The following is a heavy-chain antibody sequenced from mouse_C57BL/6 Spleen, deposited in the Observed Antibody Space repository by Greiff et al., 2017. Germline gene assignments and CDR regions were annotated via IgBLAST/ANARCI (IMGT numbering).Heavy chain of an antibody. Sequence: DVKLVESEGGLVQPGSSMKLSCTASGFTFSDYYMAWVRQVPEKGLEWVANINYDGSSTYYLDSLKSRFIISRDNAKNILYLQMSSLKSEDTATYYCARDGSNPFDYWGQGTTLTVSS. J-gene: IGHJ2*01. CDR3: ARDGSNPFDY. CDR2: INYDGSST. V-gene: IGHV5-16*01. CDR1: GFTFSDYY. D-gene: IGHD2-5*01.